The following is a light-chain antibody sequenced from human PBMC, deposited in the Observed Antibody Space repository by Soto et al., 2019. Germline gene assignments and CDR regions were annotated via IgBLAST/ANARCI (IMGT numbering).Light chain of an antibody. Sequence: EMVLTQSPGTLSLPPGERATLSCRASQSVSSSYLAWYQQRPGQAPRLLIYGASSRATGIPDRFSGSGSGTDFTLTISRLESEDFAVYYCQQYGSSPPFTFGPGTKVDIK. J-gene: IGKJ3*01. V-gene: IGKV3-20*01. CDR3: QQYGSSPPFT. CDR1: QSVSSSY. CDR2: GAS.